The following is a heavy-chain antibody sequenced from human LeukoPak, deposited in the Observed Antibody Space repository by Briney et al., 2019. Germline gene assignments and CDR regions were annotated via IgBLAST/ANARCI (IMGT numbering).Heavy chain of an antibody. CDR2: ISGGGGNT. Sequence: GGSLRLSCAASGFTFSNYAMNWVRQAPGKGLEWVSSISGGGGNTYYADSVKGRFTISRDNSKNTLYLQINSLRAEDTAIYYCAKDCVRYSSSPIDYWGQGTLVTVSS. D-gene: IGHD2-15*01. J-gene: IGHJ4*02. CDR3: AKDCVRYSSSPIDY. V-gene: IGHV3-23*01. CDR1: GFTFSNYA.